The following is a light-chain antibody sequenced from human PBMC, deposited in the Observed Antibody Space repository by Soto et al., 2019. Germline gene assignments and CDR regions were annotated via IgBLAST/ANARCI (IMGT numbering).Light chain of an antibody. V-gene: IGLV2-14*01. Sequence: QSVLTQPASVSGSPGQSITISCTGTSSDVGGYNYVSWYQHHPGKAPRLMIYEVSNRPSGASDRFSGSKSGNTASLTISGLLAEDEADYYCSSYTSINTYVFGTGTKVTVL. CDR2: EVS. CDR3: SSYTSINTYV. CDR1: SSDVGGYNY. J-gene: IGLJ1*01.